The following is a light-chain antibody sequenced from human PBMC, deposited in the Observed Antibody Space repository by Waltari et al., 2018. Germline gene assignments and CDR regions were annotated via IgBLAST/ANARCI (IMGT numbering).Light chain of an antibody. CDR3: AAWDDSLNGPT. CDR2: NNK. J-gene: IGLJ3*02. CDR1: GANIANNP. V-gene: IGLV1-44*01. Sequence: QSVLTQPPSASGTPGQRVTIPCSGSGANIANNPVNWFQQLPRTAPKPLTYNNKQRPSGVPDRFSGSKSGTSASLAISGLQSEDEADYYCAAWDDSLNGPTFGQGT.